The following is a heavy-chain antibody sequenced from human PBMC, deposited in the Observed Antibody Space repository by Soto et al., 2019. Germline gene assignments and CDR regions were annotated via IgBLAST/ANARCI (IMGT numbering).Heavy chain of an antibody. V-gene: IGHV4-30-4*01. CDR2: IYYGEIN. D-gene: IGHD2-15*01. CDR1: GGSVASGDHY. Sequence: QVLLQESGPGLVKPSQTLTLSCTVSGGSVASGDHYWSWIRQPPGKGLEWIGYIYYGEINYYNPSRKSRPTDSVDKSQNRFAQGLTSVTAADKAVYYCARDRGSLKPTRISEHWGPGTLVTVSS. CDR3: ARDRGSLKPTRISEH. J-gene: IGHJ4*01.